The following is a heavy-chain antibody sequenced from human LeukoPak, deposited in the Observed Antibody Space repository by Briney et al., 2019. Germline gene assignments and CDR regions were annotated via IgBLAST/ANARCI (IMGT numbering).Heavy chain of an antibody. Sequence: SETLSLTCTVSGGSITSSSYYWGWIRQPPGKGLECIGSVYYSGSTNYNPSLKSRVTMSVDTSKNQFSLNLRSVTPEDTAVYYCARNLIPEQLVLNFWGQGTLVTVSS. J-gene: IGHJ4*02. D-gene: IGHD6-13*01. V-gene: IGHV4-39*07. CDR1: GGSITSSSYY. CDR3: ARNLIPEQLVLNF. CDR2: VYYSGST.